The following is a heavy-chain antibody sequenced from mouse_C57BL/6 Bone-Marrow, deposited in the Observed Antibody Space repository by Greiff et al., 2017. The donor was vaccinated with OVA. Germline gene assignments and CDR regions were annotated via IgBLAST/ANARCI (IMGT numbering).Heavy chain of an antibody. CDR2: ISYDGSN. CDR1: GYSITSGYY. V-gene: IGHV3-6*01. J-gene: IGHJ4*01. CDR3: ARNDYYSNYDYYAMDY. Sequence: EVQLQQSGPGLVKPSQSLSLTCSVTGYSITSGYYWNWLRQFPGNKLEWMGYISYDGSNNYNPSLKNRISITRDTSKNHFFLKLNVVNTEDTATYYCARNDYYSNYDYYAMDYWGQGTSVTVSS. D-gene: IGHD2-5*01.